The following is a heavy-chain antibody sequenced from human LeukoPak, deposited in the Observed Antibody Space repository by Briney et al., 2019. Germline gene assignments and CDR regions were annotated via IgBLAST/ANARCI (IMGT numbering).Heavy chain of an antibody. Sequence: GGSLRLSCAASGFTSSSYSMNWVRQAPGKGLEWVSSISSSSSYIYYADSVKGRFTISRDNAKDSLYLQMNSLRAEDTAVYYCARRPHYYDSSGYYHWGQGTLVTVSS. CDR1: GFTSSSYS. CDR3: ARRPHYYDSSGYYH. CDR2: ISSSSSYI. D-gene: IGHD3-22*01. V-gene: IGHV3-21*01. J-gene: IGHJ5*02.